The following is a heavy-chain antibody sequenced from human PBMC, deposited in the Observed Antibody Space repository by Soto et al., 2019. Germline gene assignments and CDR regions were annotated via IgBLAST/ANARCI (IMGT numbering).Heavy chain of an antibody. V-gene: IGHV5-51*01. CDR1: GYSFTSYW. CDR3: ASSVAAAGSYYYYGMDV. D-gene: IGHD6-13*01. CDR2: IYPGDSDT. J-gene: IGHJ6*02. Sequence: GESLKISCKGSGYSFTSYWIGWVRQVPGKGLEWMGIIYPGDSDTRYSPSFQGQVTISADKSISTAYLQWSSLKASDTAMYYCASSVAAAGSYYYYGMDVWGQGTTVTVSS.